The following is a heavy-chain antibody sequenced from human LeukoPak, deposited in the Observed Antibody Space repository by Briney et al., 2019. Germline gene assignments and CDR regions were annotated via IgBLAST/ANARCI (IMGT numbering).Heavy chain of an antibody. D-gene: IGHD6-25*01. CDR3: ARARKGAAGLDY. CDR1: GSSIGSYF. V-gene: IGHV4-59*01. Sequence: SETLSLTCTVSGSSIGSYFWTWLRQPPGKAVEWIGYIYDRGNTNYNPSLRGRVTISVDTSKSQFSLTLTSVTAADTAVYYCARARKGAAGLDYRGRGTLVTVSS. CDR2: IYDRGNT. J-gene: IGHJ4*02.